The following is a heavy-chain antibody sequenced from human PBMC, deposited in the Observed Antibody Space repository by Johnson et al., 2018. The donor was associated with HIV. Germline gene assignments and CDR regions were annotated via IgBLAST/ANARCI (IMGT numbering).Heavy chain of an antibody. CDR2: IKQDGSEK. D-gene: IGHD1-26*01. V-gene: IGHV3-7*03. CDR3: ARRDSGSLSLDI. Sequence: VQLVESGGGVVQPGGSLRLSCAASGFTFSSYWMSWVRQAPGKGLEWVANIKQDGSEKYYVDSVKGRCTISRDNGKNSLYLQMNSLRGEDTALYYCARRDSGSLSLDIWGQGTMVTVSS. J-gene: IGHJ3*02. CDR1: GFTFSSYW.